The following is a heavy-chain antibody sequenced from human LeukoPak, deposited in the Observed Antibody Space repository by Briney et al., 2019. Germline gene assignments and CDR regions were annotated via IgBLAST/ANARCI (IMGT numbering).Heavy chain of an antibody. Sequence: SVKVSCKASGDTFSSYAISWVRQAPGQGLEWMGRIILIVGIANSTQKLQRRVSISADEFPSTDCIEMCRVREQDTALYISVTTHYWGQGTLVTVSS. V-gene: IGHV1-69*10. CDR2: IILIVGIA. J-gene: IGHJ4*02. CDR1: GDTFSSYA. CDR3: VTTHY.